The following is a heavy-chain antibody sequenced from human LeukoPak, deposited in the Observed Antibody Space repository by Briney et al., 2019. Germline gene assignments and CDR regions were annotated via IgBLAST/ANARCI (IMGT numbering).Heavy chain of an antibody. D-gene: IGHD1-20*01. Sequence: ASVKVSCKASGYTFTSYGISWVRQASGQGLEWMGIINPSGGSTSYAQKFQGRVTMTRDTSTSTVYMELSSLRSEDTAVYYCARGYSWNGDYFDYWGQGTLVTVSS. V-gene: IGHV1-46*01. CDR2: INPSGGST. J-gene: IGHJ4*02. CDR1: GYTFTSYG. CDR3: ARGYSWNGDYFDY.